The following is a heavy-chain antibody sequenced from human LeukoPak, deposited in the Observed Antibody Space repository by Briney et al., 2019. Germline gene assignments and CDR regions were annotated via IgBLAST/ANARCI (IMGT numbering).Heavy chain of an antibody. J-gene: IGHJ4*02. CDR1: GTYW. D-gene: IGHD1-14*01. CDR2: INSDGSWT. V-gene: IGHV3-74*01. CDR3: ATSSPRNYFDH. Sequence: GGSLRLSCAASGTYWMHWVRQAPGKGLVWVSHINSDGSWTGYADSVKGRFTISKDNAKNTVSLQMNNLRAEDTAVYYCATSSPRNYFDHWGQGTLVTVSS.